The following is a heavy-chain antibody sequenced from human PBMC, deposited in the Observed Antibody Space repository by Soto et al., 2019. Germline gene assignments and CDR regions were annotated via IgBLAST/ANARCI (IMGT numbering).Heavy chain of an antibody. CDR2: ISAYNGNT. J-gene: IGHJ6*03. V-gene: IGHV1-18*01. D-gene: IGHD6-19*01. Sequence: ASVKVSCKASGYTFTSYGISWVRQAPGQGLEWMGWISAYNGNTNYAQKLQGRVTMTTDTSTSTAYMELRSLRSDDTAVYYCARDTGSSGWGPLYYYYYMDVWGKGTTVTVSS. CDR3: ARDTGSSGWGPLYYYYYMDV. CDR1: GYTFTSYG.